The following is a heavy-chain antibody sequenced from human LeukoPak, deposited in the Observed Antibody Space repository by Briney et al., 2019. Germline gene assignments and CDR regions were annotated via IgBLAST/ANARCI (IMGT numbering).Heavy chain of an antibody. CDR3: AREGGLGYCYGAYCD. D-gene: IGHD2-15*01. Sequence: GESLKISCKGSGYSFTNYWIGWVRQMPGKGQECMRIIYPGDSDTRYSPSFQGQVTISVDKSTSTAYLQWSSLKASDTAMYYCAREGGLGYCYGAYCDWGQGTLVTVSS. J-gene: IGHJ4*02. CDR2: IYPGDSDT. V-gene: IGHV5-51*01. CDR1: GYSFTNYW.